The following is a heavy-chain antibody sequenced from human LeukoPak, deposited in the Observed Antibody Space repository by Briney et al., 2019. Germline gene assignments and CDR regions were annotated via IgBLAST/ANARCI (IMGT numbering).Heavy chain of an antibody. J-gene: IGHJ4*02. CDR1: GASISSSYW. V-gene: IGHV4-4*02. CDR3: ARDLRGMVDY. Sequence: PSETLSLTCAVSGASISSSYWWSWVRQTPGKGLEWIGEIYHSGGTNYNPSLESRVTLSLDKSNNQFSLKLSSVTAADTAVYYCARDLRGMVDYWGQGTLVTVSS. CDR2: IYHSGGT. D-gene: IGHD3-16*01.